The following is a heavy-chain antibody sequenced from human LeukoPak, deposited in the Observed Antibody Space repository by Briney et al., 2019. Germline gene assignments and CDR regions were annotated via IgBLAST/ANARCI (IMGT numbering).Heavy chain of an antibody. V-gene: IGHV4-38-2*02. CDR3: ARHCKWGLLEYFDY. J-gene: IGHJ4*02. CDR1: GYSITSGHY. D-gene: IGHD1-26*01. CDR2: IYYSGST. Sequence: SETLSLTCTVSGYSITSGHYWGWIRQPPGKGLEWIGSIYYSGSTYYNPSLKSRITISVDTSKNESSLKLSSVTAADTAVYYCARHCKWGLLEYFDYWGQGTLVNVSP.